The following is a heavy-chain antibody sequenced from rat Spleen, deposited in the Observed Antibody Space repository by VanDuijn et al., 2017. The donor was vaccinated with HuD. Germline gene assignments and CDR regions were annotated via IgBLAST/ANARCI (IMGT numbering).Heavy chain of an antibody. J-gene: IGHJ3*01. CDR2: ISPSGGST. CDR3: TTENYWFAY. V-gene: IGHV5-27*01. CDR1: GFTFSDYD. D-gene: IGHD1-10*01. Sequence: EVQLVESGGGLVQPGRSLKLSCVASGFTFSDYDMAWVRQAPTKGLEWVASISPSGGSTYYRDSVKGRFTVSRDNAKSTLYLQMDSLRSEDTATYYCTTENYWFAYWGQGTLVTVSS.